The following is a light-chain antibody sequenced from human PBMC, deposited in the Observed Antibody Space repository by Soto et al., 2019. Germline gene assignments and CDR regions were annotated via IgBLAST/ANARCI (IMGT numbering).Light chain of an antibody. Sequence: EIVLTQSPGTLSLSPGDRATLSCRASQSLSVSYMAWYQQRPGQAPRLLIYGTSTRAAGVPDRFSGSGSGTDFTLAISRLDPEDFAVYYCHQFGDSPQTFGQGTTVEI. V-gene: IGKV3-20*01. CDR3: HQFGDSPQT. J-gene: IGKJ1*01. CDR2: GTS. CDR1: QSLSVSY.